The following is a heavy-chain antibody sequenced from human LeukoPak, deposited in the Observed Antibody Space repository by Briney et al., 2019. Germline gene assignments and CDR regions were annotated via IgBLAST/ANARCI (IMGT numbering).Heavy chain of an antibody. CDR2: MNPNSGNT. V-gene: IGHV1-8*01. Sequence: VASVKVSCKASGYTFTSYDINWVRQATGQGLGWMGWMNPNSGNTGYAQKFQGRVTMTRNTSISTAYMELSGLRSEDTAVYYCARGHYYGSGSPHNWFDPWGQGTLVTVSS. D-gene: IGHD3-10*01. CDR1: GYTFTSYD. J-gene: IGHJ5*02. CDR3: ARGHYYGSGSPHNWFDP.